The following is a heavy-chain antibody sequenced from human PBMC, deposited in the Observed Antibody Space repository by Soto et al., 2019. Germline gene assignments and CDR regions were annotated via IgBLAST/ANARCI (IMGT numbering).Heavy chain of an antibody. CDR2: IYHSGST. V-gene: IGHV4-4*02. CDR1: GGSISSSNW. D-gene: IGHD3-10*01. Sequence: SETLSLTCAVSGGSISSSNWWSWVRQPPGKGLEWIGEIYHSGSTNYNPSLKSRVTISVDKSKNQFSLKLSSVTAADTAVYYCARHDILWFGEYSFDYWGQGTLVTVS. J-gene: IGHJ4*02. CDR3: ARHDILWFGEYSFDY.